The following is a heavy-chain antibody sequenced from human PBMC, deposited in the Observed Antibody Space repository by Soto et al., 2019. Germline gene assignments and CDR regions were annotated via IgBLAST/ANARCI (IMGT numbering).Heavy chain of an antibody. CDR1: GGSFSGYY. V-gene: IGHV4-34*01. CDR3: AREGYSSSWIN. J-gene: IGHJ4*02. CDR2: INHSGST. D-gene: IGHD6-13*01. Sequence: QVQLQQWGAGLLKPSETLSLTCAVYGGSFSGYYWSWIRQPPGKGLEWIGEINHSGSTNYNPSLKRRVTISVDTSKIQFSRKRSSVTAAYTAVYYCAREGYSSSWINWGQGTLVTVSS.